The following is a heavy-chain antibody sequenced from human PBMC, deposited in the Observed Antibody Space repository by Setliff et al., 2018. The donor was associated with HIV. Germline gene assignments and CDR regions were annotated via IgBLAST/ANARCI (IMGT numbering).Heavy chain of an antibody. CDR1: GFTFSTYR. J-gene: IGHJ4*02. CDR3: ARAVHSGWYYFDY. Sequence: LRLSCAASGFTFSTYRMNWVRQAPGKGLEWVSSISSSSSYIYYADSLKGRFTISRDNAKNSLYLQMNSLRAEDTAVYYCARAVHSGWYYFDYWGQGTLVTVSS. CDR2: ISSSSSYI. D-gene: IGHD6-19*01. V-gene: IGHV3-21*01.